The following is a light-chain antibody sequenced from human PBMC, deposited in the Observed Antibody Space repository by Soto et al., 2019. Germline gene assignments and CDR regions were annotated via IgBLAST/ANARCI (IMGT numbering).Light chain of an antibody. V-gene: IGKV3-20*01. J-gene: IGKJ5*01. Sequence: EIVLTQSPGTLSLSPGEIATLSCRASQSVSSSYLAWYQQRPGQAPRLLIYVASNRATGTPDRFSGSGSGTDFTLTISRLEPEDFAVYYCQQYGSSPITFGQGTRLEIK. CDR3: QQYGSSPIT. CDR2: VAS. CDR1: QSVSSSY.